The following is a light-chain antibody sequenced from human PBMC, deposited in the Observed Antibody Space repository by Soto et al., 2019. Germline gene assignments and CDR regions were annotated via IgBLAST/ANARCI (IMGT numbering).Light chain of an antibody. V-gene: IGKV3D-7*01. CDR2: GAS. CDR1: QIVTSNY. CDR3: LQDYNLPIT. J-gene: IGKJ5*01. Sequence: EIVMTQSPATLSLSPGERATLSCRATQIVTSNYLSWYQQKPGQAPRLLIYGASTRATGIPARFSGSGSGTDFTLTISSLQPEDFAVYYCLQDYNLPITFGQGTRLEIK.